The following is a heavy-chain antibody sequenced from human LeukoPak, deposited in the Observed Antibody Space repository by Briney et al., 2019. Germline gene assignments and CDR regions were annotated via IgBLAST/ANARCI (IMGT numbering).Heavy chain of an antibody. J-gene: IGHJ3*02. CDR2: IYYSGST. CDR3: ATWWMGFGVVPDDAFDI. D-gene: IGHD3-3*01. Sequence: PSETLSLTCTVSGGSISSSSYYWGWIRQPPGKGLEWIGSIYYSGSTYYNPSLKSRVTISVDTSKNQFSLKLSSVTAADTAVYYCATWWMGFGVVPDDAFDIWGQGTMVTVSS. V-gene: IGHV4-39*07. CDR1: GGSISSSSYY.